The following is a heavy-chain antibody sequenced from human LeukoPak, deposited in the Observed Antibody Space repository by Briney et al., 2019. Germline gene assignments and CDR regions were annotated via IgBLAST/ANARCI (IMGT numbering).Heavy chain of an antibody. CDR3: ARGGGYYDSSGYPLLDY. J-gene: IGHJ4*02. CDR2: IWYDGRKT. D-gene: IGHD3-22*01. Sequence: TGGSLRLSCAASGFKFSDYGMYWVRQAPGKGLEWMALIWYDGRKTHYGDSVKGRFTVARDNSNNTLHLQMNTLRAEDTAVYYCARGGGYYDSSGYPLLDYWGQGTLVTVSS. CDR1: GFKFSDYG. V-gene: IGHV3-33*01.